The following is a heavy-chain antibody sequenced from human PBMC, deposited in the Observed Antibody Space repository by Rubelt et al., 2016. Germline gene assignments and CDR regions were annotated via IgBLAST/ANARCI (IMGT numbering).Heavy chain of an antibody. CDR1: GGSFSGYS. CDR3: ATHYYGMDV. J-gene: IGHJ6*02. V-gene: IGHV4-34*01. Sequence: QVQLQQWGAGLVKPSETLSLTCAVYGGSFSGYSWTWIRQPPGKGLEWLGEIDHSGNTDYIPSLKSRVSISVDTPKKQFSLKLSSVTAADTAVYYCATHYYGMDVWGQGTTVTVAS. CDR2: IDHSGNT.